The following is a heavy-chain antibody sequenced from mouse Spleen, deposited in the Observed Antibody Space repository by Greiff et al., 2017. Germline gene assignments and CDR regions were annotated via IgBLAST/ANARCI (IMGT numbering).Heavy chain of an antibody. J-gene: IGHJ1*01. CDR2: IYPSDSET. Sequence: QVQLQQPGAELVRPGSSVKLSCKASGYTFTSYWMDWVKQRPGQGLEWIGNIYPSDSETHYNQKFKDKATLTVDKSSSTAYMQLSSLTSEDSAVYYCARYWGLRRGASYWYFDVWGAGTTVTVSS. CDR3: ARYWGLRRGASYWYFDV. CDR1: GYTFTSYW. V-gene: IGHV1-61*01. D-gene: IGHD2-2*01.